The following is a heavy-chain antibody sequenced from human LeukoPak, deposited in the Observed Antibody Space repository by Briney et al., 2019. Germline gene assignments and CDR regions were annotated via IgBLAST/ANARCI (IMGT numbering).Heavy chain of an antibody. CDR3: AAAAGPFDI. CDR1: GYTFTSYG. D-gene: IGHD6-13*01. J-gene: IGHJ3*02. V-gene: IGHV1-18*01. CDR2: ISAYNGNT. Sequence: ASVEVSCKASGYTFTSYGITWVRQAPGQGLEWMGWISAYNGNTNYAQKIQARVTMTTDTSTSTAYMELRSLRSDDTAVYYCAAAAGPFDIWGQGTMVTVSS.